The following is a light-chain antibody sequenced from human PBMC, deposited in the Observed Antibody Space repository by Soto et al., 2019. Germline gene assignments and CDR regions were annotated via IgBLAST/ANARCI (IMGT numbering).Light chain of an antibody. V-gene: IGLV2-14*03. Sequence: QSALTQPASVSGYPGQSITISCTGTSSDVGGYNYVSWYQHHPGKAPKLMIYDVSNRPSGVSNRFSGSKSGNTASLTISGVQAEDEASYYCSSFTTRATVVFGGGTKLTVL. J-gene: IGLJ3*02. CDR3: SSFTTRATVV. CDR2: DVS. CDR1: SSDVGGYNY.